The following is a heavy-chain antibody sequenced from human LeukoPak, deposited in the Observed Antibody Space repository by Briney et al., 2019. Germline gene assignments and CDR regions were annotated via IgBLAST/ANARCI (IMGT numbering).Heavy chain of an antibody. V-gene: IGHV1-2*02. D-gene: IGHD2-15*01. J-gene: IGHJ5*02. CDR1: GDTSSGPY. CDR3: ARGRGTYSFDP. CDR2: INPYNADR. Sequence: ASVKVSCKASGDTSSGPYIHWLRQAPGQGLEWMGFINPYNADRYYAQRFQGRVTMTGDTSITTAYMELSRLRSDDTALYFCARGRGTYSFDPWGQGTLVTVSS.